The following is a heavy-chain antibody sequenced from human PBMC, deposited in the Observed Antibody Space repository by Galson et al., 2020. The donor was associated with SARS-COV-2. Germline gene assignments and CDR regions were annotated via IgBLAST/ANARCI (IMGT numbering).Heavy chain of an antibody. Sequence: GESLKISCAASGFTFSSYAMHWVRQAPGKGLEWVAVISYDGSNKYYADSVKGRFTISRDNSKNTLYLQMNSLRAEDTAVYYCARGPAYGGNAPGYFDLWGRGTLVTVSA. J-gene: IGHJ2*01. CDR1: GFTFSSYA. CDR3: ARGPAYGGNAPGYFDL. D-gene: IGHD4-17*01. CDR2: ISYDGSNK. V-gene: IGHV3-30*01.